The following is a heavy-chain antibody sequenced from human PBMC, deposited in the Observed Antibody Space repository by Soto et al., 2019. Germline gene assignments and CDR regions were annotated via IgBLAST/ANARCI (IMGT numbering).Heavy chain of an antibody. Sequence: VASVKVSCKASGYTFTGYYMHWVRQAPGQGLEWMGWINPNSGGTNYAQKFQGWVTMTRDTSISTAYMELSRLRSDDTAVYYCARDQGDIVVVPAAILGTGGSQYYYYGMDVWGQGTTVTVSS. V-gene: IGHV1-2*04. CDR2: INPNSGGT. CDR3: ARDQGDIVVVPAAILGTGGSQYYYYGMDV. D-gene: IGHD2-2*01. CDR1: GYTFTGYY. J-gene: IGHJ6*02.